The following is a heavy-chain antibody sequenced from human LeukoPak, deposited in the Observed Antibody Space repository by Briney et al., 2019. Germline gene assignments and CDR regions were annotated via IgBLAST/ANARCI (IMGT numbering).Heavy chain of an antibody. J-gene: IGHJ4*02. CDR1: GYTFTGYY. Sequence: ASVKVSCKASGYTFTGYYMHWVRQAPGQGLEWMGWFNPNSGGTNYAQKFQGRVTMTRDTSISTAYMELSRLRSDDTAVYYCARAKGYSGSYRYYFDYWGQGTLVTVSS. D-gene: IGHD1-26*01. V-gene: IGHV1-2*02. CDR2: FNPNSGGT. CDR3: ARAKGYSGSYRYYFDY.